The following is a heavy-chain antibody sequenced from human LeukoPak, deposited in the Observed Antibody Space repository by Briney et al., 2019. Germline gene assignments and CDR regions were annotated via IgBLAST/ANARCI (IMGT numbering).Heavy chain of an antibody. CDR1: GGSISSSNYY. V-gene: IGHV4-39*07. J-gene: IGHJ4*02. CDR3: ASDSSGFFDY. CDR2: IYYSGST. D-gene: IGHD3-22*01. Sequence: KPSETLSLTCTVSGGSISSSNYYWGWFRQPPGKGLEWIGSIYYSGSTYYNPSLKSRVIFSVDTSKNQFSLKLSSVTAADTAVYYCASDSSGFFDYWGQGTLVTVSS.